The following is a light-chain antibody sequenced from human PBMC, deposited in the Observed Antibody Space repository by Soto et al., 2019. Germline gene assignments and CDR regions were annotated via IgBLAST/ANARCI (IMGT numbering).Light chain of an antibody. V-gene: IGLV2-11*01. CDR3: CSYVGSYV. CDR1: SSDVGGYNY. J-gene: IGLJ2*01. Sequence: QSALTQPRSVSGSPGQSVTISCTGTSSDVGGYNYVSWYQQHPGKAPKLMIYDVSKRPSGVPDRFSGSKSGNTASLTISGLQAEDEADYYCCSYVGSYVFGGGTKLTVL. CDR2: DVS.